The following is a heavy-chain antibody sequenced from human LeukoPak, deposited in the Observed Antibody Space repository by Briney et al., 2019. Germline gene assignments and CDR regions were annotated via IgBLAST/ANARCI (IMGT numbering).Heavy chain of an antibody. Sequence: GASVKVSCKASGGTFSSYAISWVRQAPGQGLEWMGGIIPIFGTANYAQKFQGRDTITADESTSTAYMELSSLRSEDTAVYYCAREFYSGSYWGSHDAFDIWGQGTMVTVSS. CDR3: AREFYSGSYWGSHDAFDI. CDR2: IIPIFGTA. D-gene: IGHD1-26*01. CDR1: GGTFSSYA. V-gene: IGHV1-69*13. J-gene: IGHJ3*02.